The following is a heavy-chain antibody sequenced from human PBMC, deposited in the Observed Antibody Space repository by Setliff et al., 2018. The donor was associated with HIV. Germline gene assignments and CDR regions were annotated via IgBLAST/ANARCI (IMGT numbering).Heavy chain of an antibody. CDR1: GYFISSGYY. Sequence: SSETLSLTCAVSGYFISSGYYWGWIRQPPGKGLEWIGSLSHVGGTYYNPSLKSRVTISIDTSMNQFSLRLTSVTAADTAVYYCARQLTTLDYFDYWGQGTLGTVSS. V-gene: IGHV4-38-2*01. D-gene: IGHD4-17*01. J-gene: IGHJ4*02. CDR3: ARQLTTLDYFDY. CDR2: LSHVGGT.